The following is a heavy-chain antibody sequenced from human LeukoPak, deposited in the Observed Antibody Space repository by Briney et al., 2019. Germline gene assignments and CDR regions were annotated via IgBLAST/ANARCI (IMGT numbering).Heavy chain of an antibody. Sequence: GTFLHISCKCSGYRITNYWSGRGRHLPRERLEWRGINHTGDSDTRYSPSFQGQVTISADKSISTAYLQWSSLKASDTAMYYCARRIWYSSGPRVWFDPWGQGTLVTVSS. J-gene: IGHJ5*02. CDR1: GYRITNYW. D-gene: IGHD6-19*01. CDR3: ARRIWYSSGPRVWFDP. CDR2: NHTGDSDT. V-gene: IGHV5-51*01.